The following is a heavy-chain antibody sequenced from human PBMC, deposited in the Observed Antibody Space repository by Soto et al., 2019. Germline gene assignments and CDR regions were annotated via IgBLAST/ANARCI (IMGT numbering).Heavy chain of an antibody. V-gene: IGHV4-34*01. CDR3: ARSWVEMATIYYYFGMDV. D-gene: IGHD5-12*01. J-gene: IGHJ6*02. CDR2: INHSGST. CDR1: GGSFSGYY. Sequence: QVQLQQWGAGLLKPSETLSLTCAVYGGSFSGYYWSWIRQPPGKGLEWIGEINHSGSTNYNPSLKSRVTKSVDTSKNQFSLKLSSVTAADTAVYYCARSWVEMATIYYYFGMDVWGQGTTVTVSS.